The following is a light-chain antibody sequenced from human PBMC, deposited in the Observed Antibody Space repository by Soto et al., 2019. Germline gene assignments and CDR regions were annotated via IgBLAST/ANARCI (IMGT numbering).Light chain of an antibody. CDR3: QAWDRSTGV. CDR1: KLGDKY. V-gene: IGLV3-1*01. CDR2: QDS. Sequence: SYELTQPPSLSVSPGQTASITCSGDKLGDKYVCWYHQKPGQSPVLVIYQDSKRPSGIPERFSGSNSGNTATLTISGTQPMDEADYYCQAWDRSTGVFGTGTKVTVL. J-gene: IGLJ1*01.